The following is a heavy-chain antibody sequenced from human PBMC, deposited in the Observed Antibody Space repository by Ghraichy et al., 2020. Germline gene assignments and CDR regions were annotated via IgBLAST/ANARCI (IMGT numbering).Heavy chain of an antibody. Sequence: GGSLRLSCAASGFTFSSYGMHWVRQAPGKGLEWVAVIWYDGSNKYYADSVKGRFTISRDNSKNTLYLQMNSLRAEDTAVYYCARDYGLYYDSSGYYHPGNYFDYWGQGTLVTVSS. D-gene: IGHD3-22*01. CDR1: GFTFSSYG. CDR2: IWYDGSNK. J-gene: IGHJ4*02. CDR3: ARDYGLYYDSSGYYHPGNYFDY. V-gene: IGHV3-33*01.